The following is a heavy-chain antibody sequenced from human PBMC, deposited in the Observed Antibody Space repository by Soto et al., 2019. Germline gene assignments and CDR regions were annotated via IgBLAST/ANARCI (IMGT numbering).Heavy chain of an antibody. J-gene: IGHJ4*02. CDR3: AREQFLEWLSVYYFDY. CDR1: GFTVSSNY. V-gene: IGHV3-66*01. Sequence: EVQLVESGGGLVQRGGSLRLSCAASGFTVSSNYMSWVRQAPGKGLEWVSVIYSGGSTYYADSVKGRFTISRDNSKNTLYLQMNSLRAEHTAVYYCAREQFLEWLSVYYFDYWGQGTLVTVSS. CDR2: IYSGGST. D-gene: IGHD3-3*01.